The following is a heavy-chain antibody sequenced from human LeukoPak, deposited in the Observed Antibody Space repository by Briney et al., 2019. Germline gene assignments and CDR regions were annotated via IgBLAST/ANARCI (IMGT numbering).Heavy chain of an antibody. J-gene: IGHJ4*02. CDR1: GFTFSSYS. CDR2: ISSSSSYI. CDR3: ARVRTRSYEFDY. D-gene: IGHD1-26*01. V-gene: IGHV3-21*01. Sequence: GGSLRLSCAASGFTFSSYSMNWVRQAPGKGLEWVSSISSSSSYIYYADSVKGRFTISRDNAKNSLYLQMNSLRAEDTAVYYCARVRTRSYEFDYWGQGTLVTVSS.